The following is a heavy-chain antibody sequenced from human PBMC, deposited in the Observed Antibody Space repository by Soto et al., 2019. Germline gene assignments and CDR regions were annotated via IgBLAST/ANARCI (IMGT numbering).Heavy chain of an antibody. D-gene: IGHD3-3*01. Sequence: GGSLRLSCAASGFTFSSYAMSWVRQAPGKGLEWVSAISGSGGSTYYADSVKGRFTISRDNSKNTLYLQMNSLRAEDTAVYYCAKGRERITIFGVVTKKYYFDYWGQGTLVTVSS. CDR3: AKGRERITIFGVVTKKYYFDY. J-gene: IGHJ4*02. CDR1: GFTFSSYA. CDR2: ISGSGGST. V-gene: IGHV3-23*01.